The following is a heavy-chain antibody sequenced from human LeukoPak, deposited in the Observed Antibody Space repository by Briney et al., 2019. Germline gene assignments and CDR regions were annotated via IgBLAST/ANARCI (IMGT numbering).Heavy chain of an antibody. V-gene: IGHV3-30-3*01. J-gene: IGHJ6*02. CDR2: ISYDGSNK. CDR1: GFTFSSYA. D-gene: IGHD5-12*01. CDR3: ARRGYSGYDYGMDV. Sequence: PGRSLRLSCAASGFTFSSYAMHWVRQAPGKGLEGVAVISYDGSNKYYADSVKGRFTISRDNSKNTLYLQMNSLRAEDTAVYYCARRGYSGYDYGMDVWGQGTTVTVSS.